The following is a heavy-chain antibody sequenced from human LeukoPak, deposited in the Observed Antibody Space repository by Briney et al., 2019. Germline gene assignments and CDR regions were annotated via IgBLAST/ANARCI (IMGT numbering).Heavy chain of an antibody. CDR3: AGVDYYDSSGYYDRWLDY. J-gene: IGHJ4*02. CDR1: GGSISSYY. Sequence: SETLSLTCTVSGGSISSYYWSWIRQPPGKGLEWIGYIYYSGSTNYNPSLKSRVTISVDTSKNQFSLKLSSVTAADTAVYYCAGVDYYDSSGYYDRWLDYWGQGTLVTVSS. CDR2: IYYSGST. V-gene: IGHV4-59*01. D-gene: IGHD3-22*01.